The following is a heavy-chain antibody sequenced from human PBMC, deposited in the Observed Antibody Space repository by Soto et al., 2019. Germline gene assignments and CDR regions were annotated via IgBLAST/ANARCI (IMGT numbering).Heavy chain of an antibody. J-gene: IGHJ4*02. CDR1: GGSITRRSSY. D-gene: IGHD3-10*01. CDR3: ATTRGLAVGGSFDY. CDR2: FYDGNT. V-gene: IGHV4-39*01. Sequence: SETLSLTCIVAGGSITRRSSYWAWLRQPPGKGLEWVGTFYDGNTYHNPSLRSRITIAFDTSKNQFSLKLNSVAAADTAFYYCATTRGLAVGGSFDYWGQGMLVTVSS.